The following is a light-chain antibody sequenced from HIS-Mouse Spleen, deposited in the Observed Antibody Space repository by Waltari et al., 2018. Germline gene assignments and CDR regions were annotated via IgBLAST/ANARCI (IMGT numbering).Light chain of an antibody. V-gene: IGLV3-25*03. CDR3: QSADSSGTYSVV. Sequence: SYELTQPPSVSVSPGQTARITCSGDALPKQYAYWYQQKPGQAPVLGIYKDSERPSGSPGRFSGSSSGTTVTLTISGVQAEDEADDYCQSADSSGTYSVVFGGGTKLTVL. CDR1: ALPKQY. CDR2: KDS. J-gene: IGLJ2*01.